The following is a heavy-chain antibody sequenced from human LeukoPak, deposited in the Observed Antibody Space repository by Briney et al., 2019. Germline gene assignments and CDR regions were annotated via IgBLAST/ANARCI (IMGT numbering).Heavy chain of an antibody. V-gene: IGHV3-66*01. CDR3: ARAWNRYDSSGYPH. Sequence: GGSLRLSCAASGFTVSSNYMSWVRQAPGKGLEWVSVIYSGGSTYCADSVKGRFTISRDNSKNTLYLQMNSLRAEDTAVYYCARAWNRYDSSGYPHWGQGTLVTVSS. CDR1: GFTVSSNY. D-gene: IGHD3-22*01. J-gene: IGHJ4*02. CDR2: IYSGGST.